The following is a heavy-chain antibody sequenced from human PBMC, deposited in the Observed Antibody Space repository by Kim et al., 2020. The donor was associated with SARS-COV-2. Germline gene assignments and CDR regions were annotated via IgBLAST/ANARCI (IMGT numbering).Heavy chain of an antibody. Sequence: GGSLRLSCAAPGFTFSSFWMHWVRQVPGKGLVWVSGINGDGSSTNYADSVKGRFTISRDNAKNTLYLQMNSLRADDTAIYYCAKRDCTTASCHFYYFDYWGQGSLVTVSS. CDR1: GFTFSSFW. CDR2: INGDGSST. CDR3: AKRDCTTASCHFYYFDY. J-gene: IGHJ4*02. V-gene: IGHV3-74*01. D-gene: IGHD2-2*01.